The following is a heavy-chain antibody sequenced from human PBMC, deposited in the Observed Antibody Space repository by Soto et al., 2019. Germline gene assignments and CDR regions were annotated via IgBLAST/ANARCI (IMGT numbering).Heavy chain of an antibody. J-gene: IGHJ6*02. Sequence: SETLSLTCTVSGGSISSYYWSWIRQPAGKGLEWIGRIYTSGSTNYNPSLKSRVTMSVDTSKNQFSLKLSSVTAADTAVYYCARELCSSTSCYWGWDYYYYGMDVWGQGTTVTVSS. CDR1: GGSISSYY. CDR3: ARELCSSTSCYWGWDYYYYGMDV. D-gene: IGHD2-2*01. CDR2: IYTSGST. V-gene: IGHV4-4*07.